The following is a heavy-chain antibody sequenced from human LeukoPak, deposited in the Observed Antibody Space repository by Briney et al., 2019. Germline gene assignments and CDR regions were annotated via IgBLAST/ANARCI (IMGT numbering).Heavy chain of an antibody. D-gene: IGHD2-2*01. CDR2: INPNSGGT. J-gene: IGHJ4*02. CDR1: GYTFTGYY. CDR3: ARGLRWSKYQLGDY. V-gene: IGHV1-2*02. Sequence: ASVKVSCKASGYTFTGYYMHWVRQAPGQGLEWMGWINPNSGGTNYAQKFQGGVTMTRDTSISTAYMELSRLRSDDTAVYYCARGLRWSKYQLGDYWGQGTLVTVSS.